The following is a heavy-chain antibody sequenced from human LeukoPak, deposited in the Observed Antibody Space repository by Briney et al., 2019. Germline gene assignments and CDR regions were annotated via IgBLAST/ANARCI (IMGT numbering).Heavy chain of an antibody. CDR1: GFTFNTHA. Sequence: QPGEPLRLSCAASGFTFNTHAMTWVRQAPGEGLEWVASVSESGGTSYYADSVMGRFTIFRDNSKNTLYLQMNSLRAEDTAVYYCAKVGRYYDTSGYYRVFDYWGQGTLVTVSS. CDR2: VSESGGTS. CDR3: AKVGRYYDTSGYYRVFDY. V-gene: IGHV3-23*01. D-gene: IGHD3-22*01. J-gene: IGHJ4*02.